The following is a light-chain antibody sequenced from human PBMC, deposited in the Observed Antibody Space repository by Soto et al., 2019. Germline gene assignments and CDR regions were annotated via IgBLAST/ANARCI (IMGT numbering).Light chain of an antibody. V-gene: IGLV2-14*01. CDR2: EVS. J-gene: IGLJ1*01. Sequence: QSVLTQPASVSGSPGQSITISCTGTSSDGGGYNYVSWYQQHPGKAPKLMIYEVSNRPSGVSNRFSGSKSDNTASLTISGLQAEDEADYYCSSYTSSSTPYVFGTGTKVTVL. CDR1: SSDGGGYNY. CDR3: SSYTSSSTPYV.